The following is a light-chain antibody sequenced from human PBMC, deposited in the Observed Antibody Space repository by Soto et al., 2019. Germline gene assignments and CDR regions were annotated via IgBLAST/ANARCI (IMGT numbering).Light chain of an antibody. V-gene: IGKV3-15*01. Sequence: EIVMTQSPATLSVSPGERATLSCRASQTVSTNLAWYQQKPGQAPRLLIYGPSTRATGIPARFSGSGSGTEFTLTISSLQSEDFAVYYCQQYNNWPPWTFGQGTTVDI. CDR3: QQYNNWPPWT. CDR2: GPS. CDR1: QTVSTN. J-gene: IGKJ1*01.